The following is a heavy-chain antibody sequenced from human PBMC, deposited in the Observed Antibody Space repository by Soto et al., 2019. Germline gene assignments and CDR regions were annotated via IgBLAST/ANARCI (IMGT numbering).Heavy chain of an antibody. CDR2: ISGSSDTI. J-gene: IGHJ6*02. CDR3: ARDHGGRTWFVGIYYYFGVDV. Sequence: EVQLVESGGGLVQPGGSLRLSCAASGFTLSSDNMNWVRQAPGKGLEWVSYISGSSDTIYYADSVKGRFTISRDNGKNSLYLEMDSLREEDTAVYYCARDHGGRTWFVGIYYYFGVDVWGQGTTGTVSS. CDR1: GFTLSSDN. V-gene: IGHV3-48*02. D-gene: IGHD3-10*01.